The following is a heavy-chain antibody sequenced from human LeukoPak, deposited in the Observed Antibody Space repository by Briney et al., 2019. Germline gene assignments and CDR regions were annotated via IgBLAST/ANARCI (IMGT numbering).Heavy chain of an antibody. J-gene: IGHJ6*03. CDR3: AKDQRGYSYGRLYYYYYMDV. D-gene: IGHD5-18*01. CDR2: IRYDGSNK. CDR1: GFTFSSYG. V-gene: IGHV3-30*02. Sequence: HSGGSLRLSCAASGFTFSSYGMHWVRQAPGKGLEWVAFIRYDGSNKYYADSVKGRFTISRDNSKNTLYLQMNSLRAEDTAVYYCAKDQRGYSYGRLYYYYYMDVWGKGTTVTVSS.